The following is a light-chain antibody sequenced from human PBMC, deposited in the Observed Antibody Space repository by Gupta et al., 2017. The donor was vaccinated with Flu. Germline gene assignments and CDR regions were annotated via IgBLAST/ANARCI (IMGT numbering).Light chain of an antibody. J-gene: IGKJ4*01. CDR1: QSVLYDSNEKDY. CDR2: WAT. CDR3: HQEYYVPFT. Sequence: SLGERATINCKSNQSVLYDSNEKDYLSRYQHKPGQPPKLHISWATTPGSPVPDRFSGSGSGTAFTLSIVSLQAEAVAVYYCHQEYYVPFTFGGGTKVEIK. V-gene: IGKV4-1*01.